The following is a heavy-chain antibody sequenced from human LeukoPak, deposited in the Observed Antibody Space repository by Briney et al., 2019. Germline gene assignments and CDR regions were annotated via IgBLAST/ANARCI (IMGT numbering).Heavy chain of an antibody. CDR3: IREWLGDY. J-gene: IGHJ4*02. CDR1: GFTFSNAW. Sequence: GGSLRLSCAASGFTFSNAWMSWVRQAPGKGLEWVGFIRSKAYGGTTEYAASVKGRFTISRDDSKSIAYLQMNSLKTEDTAVYYCIREWLGDYWGQGTLVTVSS. CDR2: IRSKAYGGTT. D-gene: IGHD6-19*01. V-gene: IGHV3-49*04.